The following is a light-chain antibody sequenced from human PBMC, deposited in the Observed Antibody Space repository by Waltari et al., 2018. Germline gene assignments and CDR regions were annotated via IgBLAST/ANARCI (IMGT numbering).Light chain of an antibody. Sequence: EIVMTQSPATLSVSPGESATLSCRASQSVSRNLSWYQQKPGQAPRLLIYEASTRAPGIPARFSGSGSGTAFTLTISSLQSEDFAVYHCQQYNNWPPLTFGGGTKVEIK. J-gene: IGKJ4*01. CDR3: QQYNNWPPLT. V-gene: IGKV3-15*01. CDR2: EAS. CDR1: QSVSRN.